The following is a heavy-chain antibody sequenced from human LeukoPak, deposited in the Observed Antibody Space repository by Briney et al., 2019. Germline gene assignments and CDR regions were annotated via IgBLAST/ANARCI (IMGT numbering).Heavy chain of an antibody. D-gene: IGHD1-26*01. CDR2: IFYSGSA. CDR3: ARLRSGSTPPPPHYYDGLDV. V-gene: IGHV4-59*01. J-gene: IGHJ6*02. Sequence: PSETLSLTCTVSGGSINDFYWTWIRQPPGKGLEWIGYIFYSGSANSNPSLESRVTISVDTSKNQFSLKLSSVTAADTAAYYCARLRSGSTPPPPHYYDGLDVWGQGTTVIVSS. CDR1: GGSINDFY.